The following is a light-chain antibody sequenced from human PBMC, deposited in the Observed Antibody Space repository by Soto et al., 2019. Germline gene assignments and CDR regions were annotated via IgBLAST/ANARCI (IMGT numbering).Light chain of an antibody. V-gene: IGLV2-8*01. CDR3: SSTAGNNNLV. Sequence: QSALTQSPSASGSPGQSVTISCTGTSSDVGGHNYVSWYQHHPGKAPKLFIYEVSKRPSGVPDRFSGSKSGNTASLTVSGLQAEDEAVYYCSSTAGNNNLVFGGGTKLTVL. CDR2: EVS. CDR1: SSDVGGHNY. J-gene: IGLJ3*02.